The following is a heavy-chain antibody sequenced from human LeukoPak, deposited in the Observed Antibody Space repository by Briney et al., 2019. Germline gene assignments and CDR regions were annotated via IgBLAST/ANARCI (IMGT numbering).Heavy chain of an antibody. Sequence: PGGSLRLSRVATGFSFISYNMHWARQAPGKGLEWVAVISYDGSNKYYADSVKGRSTISRDNSKNTLYLQVNSLRPGDTAVYYCRRGSVGYGGDFDIWGQETMVTVSS. CDR1: GFSFISYN. CDR3: RRGSVGYGGDFDI. V-gene: IGHV3-30-3*01. J-gene: IGHJ3*02. CDR2: ISYDGSNK. D-gene: IGHD5-18*01.